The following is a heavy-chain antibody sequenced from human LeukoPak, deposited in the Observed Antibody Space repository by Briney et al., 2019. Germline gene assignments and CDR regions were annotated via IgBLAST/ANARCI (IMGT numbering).Heavy chain of an antibody. CDR2: IDTSGNT. D-gene: IGHD6-19*01. V-gene: IGHV4-61*02. CDR3: ARSRQWHYYYMDV. CDR1: GGSISSGSYY. Sequence: SQTLSLTCTVSGGSISSGSYYWSWIRQPAGKGLEWIGRIDTSGNTNYKPSLKSRVTMSVDTSKNQFSLKLSSVTAADTAVYYCARSRQWHYYYMDVWGKGTTVTVSS. J-gene: IGHJ6*03.